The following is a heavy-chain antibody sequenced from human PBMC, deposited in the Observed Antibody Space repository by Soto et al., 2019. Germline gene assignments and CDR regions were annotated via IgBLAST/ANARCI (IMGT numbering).Heavy chain of an antibody. CDR1: GGSISSYY. D-gene: IGHD6-19*01. CDR2: IYYSGST. J-gene: IGHJ4*02. Sequence: SETLSLTCTVSGGSISSYYWSWIRQPPGKGLEWIGYIYYSGSTNYNPSLKSRVTISVDTSKNQFSLKLSSVTAADTAVYYCARAKEAVAGFYFDYWGQGTLVTVS. V-gene: IGHV4-59*01. CDR3: ARAKEAVAGFYFDY.